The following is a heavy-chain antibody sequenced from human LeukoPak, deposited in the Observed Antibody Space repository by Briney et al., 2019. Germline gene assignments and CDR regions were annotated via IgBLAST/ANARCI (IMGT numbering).Heavy chain of an antibody. CDR3: AKDLAGIQLWPLNLGLDAFDI. V-gene: IGHV1-8*03. Sequence: ASVKVSCKASGYTFTSYDINWVRQATGQGLEWMGWMNPNSGNTGYAQKFQGRVTITRNTSISTAYMELSSLRSEDTAVYYCAKDLAGIQLWPLNLGLDAFDIWGQGTMVTVSS. D-gene: IGHD5-18*01. CDR2: MNPNSGNT. J-gene: IGHJ3*02. CDR1: GYTFTSYD.